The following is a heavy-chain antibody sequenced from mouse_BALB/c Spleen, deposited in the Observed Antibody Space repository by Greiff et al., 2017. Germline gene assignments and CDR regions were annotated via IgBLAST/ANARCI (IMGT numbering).Heavy chain of an antibody. D-gene: IGHD2-1*01. CDR1: GYTFTDYA. Sequence: QVQLKQSGAELVRPGVSVKISCKGSGYTFTDYAMHWVKQSHAKSLEWIGVISTYYGDASYNQKFKGKATMTVDKSSSTAYMELARLTSEDSAIYYCARSGAYGNYWYFDFWGAGTTVTVSS. CDR3: ARSGAYGNYWYFDF. CDR2: ISTYYGDA. J-gene: IGHJ1*01. V-gene: IGHV1S137*01.